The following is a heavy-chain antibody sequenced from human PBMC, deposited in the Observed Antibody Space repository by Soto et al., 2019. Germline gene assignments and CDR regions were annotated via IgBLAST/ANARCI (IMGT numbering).Heavy chain of an antibody. Sequence: GGSLRLSCVASGFTFSSYSMNWVRQAPGKGLEWVSSISSSSSYIYYADSVKGRFTISRDNAKNSLYLQMNSLRAEDTAVYYCARAYDFWSGYSPNYGMDVWGQGTTVTVSS. D-gene: IGHD3-3*01. CDR1: GFTFSSYS. CDR3: ARAYDFWSGYSPNYGMDV. CDR2: ISSSSSYI. J-gene: IGHJ6*02. V-gene: IGHV3-21*01.